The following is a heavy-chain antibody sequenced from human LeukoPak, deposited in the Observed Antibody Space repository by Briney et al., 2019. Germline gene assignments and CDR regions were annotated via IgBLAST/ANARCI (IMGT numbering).Heavy chain of an antibody. V-gene: IGHV4-59*08. D-gene: IGHD1-20*01. J-gene: IGHJ4*02. CDR1: GGSISSYY. CDR2: IYYSGST. Sequence: SSETLSLTCTVSGGSISSYYWSWIRQPPGKGLEWIGYIYYSGSTNYNPSLKSRVTISVDTSKNQFSLKLSSVTAADTAVYYCARHQYNWNHRGVYYFDYWGQGTLVTVSS. CDR3: ARHQYNWNHRGVYYFDY.